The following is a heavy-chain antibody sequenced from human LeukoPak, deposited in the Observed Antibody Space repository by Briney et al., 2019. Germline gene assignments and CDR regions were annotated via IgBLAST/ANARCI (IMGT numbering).Heavy chain of an antibody. CDR1: GGSFSGYY. Sequence: ASETLSLTCAVYGGSFSGYYWSWIRQPPGKGLEWIGEINHSGSTNYNPSLKSRVTISVDTSKNQFSLKLSSVTAADTAVYYCARGLGGYCSSTSCYWGLDPWGQGTLVTVSS. CDR3: ARGLGGYCSSTSCYWGLDP. D-gene: IGHD2-2*01. J-gene: IGHJ5*02. CDR2: INHSGST. V-gene: IGHV4-34*01.